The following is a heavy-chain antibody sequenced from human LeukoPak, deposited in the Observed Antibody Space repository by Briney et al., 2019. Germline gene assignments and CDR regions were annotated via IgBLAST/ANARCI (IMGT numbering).Heavy chain of an antibody. J-gene: IGHJ2*01. D-gene: IGHD3/OR15-3a*01. CDR3: AKRDSRYFDL. V-gene: IGHV4-59*08. CDR2: IYYSGST. CDR1: GDSISSYY. Sequence: PSETLSLTCTVSGDSISSYYWSWIRQPPGKGLEWIGYIYYSGSTNCNPSLKSRVTISLDTSKNQFSLKLSSVTAADTAVYYCAKRDSRYFDLWGRGTLVTVSS.